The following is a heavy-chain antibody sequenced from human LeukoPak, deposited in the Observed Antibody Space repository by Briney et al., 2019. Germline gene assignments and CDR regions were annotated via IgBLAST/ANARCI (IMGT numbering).Heavy chain of an antibody. V-gene: IGHV3-30*18. CDR3: GKVGRDAYFDY. D-gene: IGHD5-24*01. J-gene: IGHJ4*02. CDR1: GFTFSSYG. Sequence: QPGGSLRLSCAASGFTFSSYGMHWVRQAPGKGLEWVAVISYDGSNKYYADSMKGRFTISRDNSKNTLYLQMNSLRAEDTAVYYCGKVGRDAYFDYWGQGTLVTVSS. CDR2: ISYDGSNK.